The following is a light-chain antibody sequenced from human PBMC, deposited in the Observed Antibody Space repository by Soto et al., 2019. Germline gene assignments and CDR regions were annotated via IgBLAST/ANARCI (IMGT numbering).Light chain of an antibody. V-gene: IGLV2-18*02. J-gene: IGLJ3*02. CDR3: SSFMTSDTWV. Sequence: QSALTQPPSVSGSPGQSVTISCTGTGSDFGRYNRVSWYQHTPGTAPKLLIYEVTNRPSGVPDRFSGSRSGNTASLTISGLQAEDDDDYYCSSFMTSDTWVLGGGTKLTVL. CDR1: GSDFGRYNR. CDR2: EVT.